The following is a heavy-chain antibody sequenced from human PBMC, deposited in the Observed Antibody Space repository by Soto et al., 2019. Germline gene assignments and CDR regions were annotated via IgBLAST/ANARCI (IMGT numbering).Heavy chain of an antibody. Sequence: PGGSLRLSCAASGFTFSSYWMSWVRQAPGKGLEWVANIKQDGSEKYYVDSVKGRFTISRDNAKNSLYLQMNSLRAEDTAVYYCARDPYYDFWSGYFSWGQGTLVTVSS. D-gene: IGHD3-3*01. J-gene: IGHJ5*02. CDR1: GFTFSSYW. V-gene: IGHV3-7*01. CDR2: IKQDGSEK. CDR3: ARDPYYDFWSGYFS.